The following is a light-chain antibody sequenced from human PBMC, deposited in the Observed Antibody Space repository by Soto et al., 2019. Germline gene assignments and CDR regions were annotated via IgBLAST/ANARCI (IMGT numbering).Light chain of an antibody. J-gene: IGLJ2*01. V-gene: IGLV1-47*02. CDR1: TSNVGSNL. CDR3: AVWDDSMRGVV. Sequence: QSVLAQPPSASGTPGQRVTISCSGSTSNVGSNLASWYQQLPGSAPKLLIYNDYERPSGVPDRFSGSKSGTSASLCISGLRSEDEADYFCAVWDDSMRGVVFGGGPKLT. CDR2: NDY.